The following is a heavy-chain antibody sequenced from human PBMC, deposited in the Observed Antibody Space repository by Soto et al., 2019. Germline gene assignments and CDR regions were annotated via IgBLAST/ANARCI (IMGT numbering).Heavy chain of an antibody. CDR3: ARNSITITIFGVVKSWFDP. D-gene: IGHD3-3*01. J-gene: IGHJ5*02. CDR1: GYTFTSYA. CDR2: INAGNGNT. V-gene: IGHV1-3*01. Sequence: GASVKVSCKASGYTFTSYAMHWVRQAPGQRLEWMGWINAGNGNTKYSQKFQGRVTITRDTSASTAYMELSSLRSEDTAVYYCARNSITITIFGVVKSWFDPWGQGTLVTVSS.